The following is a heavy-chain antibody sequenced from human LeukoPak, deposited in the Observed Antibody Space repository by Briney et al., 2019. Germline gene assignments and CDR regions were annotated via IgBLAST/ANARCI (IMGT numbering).Heavy chain of an antibody. D-gene: IGHD3-9*01. Sequence: SETLSLTCAVYGGSFSGYSWSWIRQPPGKGLEWIGYIYHSGSTYYNPSLKSRVTISVDRSKNQFSLKLSSVTAADTAVYYCARETYDILTGSKTNWFDPWGQGTLVTVSS. V-gene: IGHV4-30-2*01. CDR1: GGSFSGYS. CDR2: IYHSGST. CDR3: ARETYDILTGSKTNWFDP. J-gene: IGHJ5*02.